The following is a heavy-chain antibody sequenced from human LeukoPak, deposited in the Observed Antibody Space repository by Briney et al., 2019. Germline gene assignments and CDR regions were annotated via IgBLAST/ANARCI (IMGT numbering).Heavy chain of an antibody. CDR3: ARYHCSSTSCYSEVSFDY. CDR1: GFTFSTYG. D-gene: IGHD2-2*01. Sequence: PGGSLRLSXAASGFTFSTYGMHWVRQAPGKGLEWVAFIRYDGSNKYYADSVKGRFTISRDNSKSTLYLQINSLRAEDTAVYYCARYHCSSTSCYSEVSFDYWGQGTLVTVSS. V-gene: IGHV3-30*02. J-gene: IGHJ4*02. CDR2: IRYDGSNK.